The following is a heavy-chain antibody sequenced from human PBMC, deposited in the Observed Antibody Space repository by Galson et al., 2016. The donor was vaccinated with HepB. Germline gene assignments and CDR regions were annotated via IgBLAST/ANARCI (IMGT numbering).Heavy chain of an antibody. V-gene: IGHV4-39*01. CDR1: GGSIRSSTHY. CDR2: SFHSGSA. Sequence: SETLSLTCTVSGGSIRSSTHYWAWVRQSPGRGLEWVGSSFHSGSAYYNPSLKSRVFISVDPSSSQFSLRLDSVTAADTAVYYCARKTWFWYIDIWGRGTLVTVSS. CDR3: ARKTWFWYIDI. D-gene: IGHD3-9*01. J-gene: IGHJ2*01.